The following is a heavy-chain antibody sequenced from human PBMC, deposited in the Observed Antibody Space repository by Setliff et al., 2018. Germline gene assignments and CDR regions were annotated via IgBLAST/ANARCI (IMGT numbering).Heavy chain of an antibody. CDR2: IYPGNADT. V-gene: IGHV5-51*01. CDR3: ASSYYDSSGYYYVGY. D-gene: IGHD3-22*01. Sequence: PGESLKISCKGSGYSFTDYWIAWVRQTPGKGLEWMGTIYPGNADTRYSPSFQGQVTISTDTSINTAFLQWNNLKASDTAVYYCASSYYDSSGYYYVGYWGQGTLVTVSS. CDR1: GYSFTDYW. J-gene: IGHJ4*02.